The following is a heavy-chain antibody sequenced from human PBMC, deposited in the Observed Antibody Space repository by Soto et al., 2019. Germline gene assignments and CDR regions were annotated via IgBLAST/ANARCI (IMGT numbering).Heavy chain of an antibody. Sequence: QVQLVQSGAEVKKPGASVKISCKASGYTFIHYYIHWVRQAPGQGLEWMAIINPNGGSTNYAQKFQGRVTVTSDTSTTTVSRELNSLESDDTAVYFCARSLLQGDFWGPGTLVTVSS. J-gene: IGHJ4*02. D-gene: IGHD2-21*01. V-gene: IGHV1-46*01. CDR2: INPNGGST. CDR3: ARSLLQGDF. CDR1: GYTFIHYY.